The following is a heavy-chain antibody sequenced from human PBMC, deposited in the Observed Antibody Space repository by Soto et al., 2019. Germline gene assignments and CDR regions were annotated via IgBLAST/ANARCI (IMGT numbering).Heavy chain of an antibody. V-gene: IGHV3-7*01. J-gene: IGHJ4*02. CDR3: ATEVWVYYDFWSGYSDY. CDR2: IKEDGSDM. CDR1: GFTFSSYW. D-gene: IGHD3-3*01. Sequence: EVQLVESGGGLVQPGGSLRLSCAASGFTFSSYWMSWVRQAPGKGLEWVANIKEDGSDMYYVDSVKGRFTISRDNAKNLLYLQMNSLRAEDTAVYYCATEVWVYYDFWSGYSDYWGQGTMVTVSS.